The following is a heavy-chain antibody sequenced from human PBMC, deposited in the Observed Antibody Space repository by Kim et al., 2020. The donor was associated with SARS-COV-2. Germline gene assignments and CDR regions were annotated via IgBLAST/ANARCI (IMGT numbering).Heavy chain of an antibody. Sequence: GGSLRLSCAASGFTFSSYWMSWVRQAPGKGLEWVANIKQDGSEKYYVHSVKGRFTISRDNAKNSLYLQMNSLRAEDTAVYYCARDGITIFGVVIADWFDPWGQGTLVTVSS. V-gene: IGHV3-7*01. CDR3: ARDGITIFGVVIADWFDP. CDR1: GFTFSSYW. J-gene: IGHJ5*02. CDR2: IKQDGSEK. D-gene: IGHD3-3*01.